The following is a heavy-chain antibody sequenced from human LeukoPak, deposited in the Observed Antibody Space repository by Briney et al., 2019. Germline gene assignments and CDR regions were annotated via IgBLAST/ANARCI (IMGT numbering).Heavy chain of an antibody. CDR2: IYTSGST. Sequence: PSETLSLTCTVSGGSISSYYWSWIRQPPEKGLEWIGYIYTSGSTNYNPSLKSRVTISVDTSKNQFSLKLSSVTAADTAVYYCARRRTRYGDYDYWGQGTLVTVSS. CDR1: GGSISSYY. V-gene: IGHV4-4*09. CDR3: ARRRTRYGDYDY. D-gene: IGHD4-17*01. J-gene: IGHJ4*02.